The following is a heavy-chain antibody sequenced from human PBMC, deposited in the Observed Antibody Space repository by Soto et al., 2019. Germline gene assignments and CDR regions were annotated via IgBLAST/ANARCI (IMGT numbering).Heavy chain of an antibody. CDR2: IDWDDDK. J-gene: IGHJ3*02. CDR1: GFSLSTSGMR. D-gene: IGHD3-22*01. CDR3: ARTIYYHDSSGYYYVGAFDI. Sequence: SCPTLVNPTQTLTLTCTFSGFSLSTSGMRVSWIRQPPGKALEWLARIDWDDDKFYSTSLKTRLTISKDTSKNQVVLTMTNMDPVDTATYYCARTIYYHDSSGYYYVGAFDIWGQGNRVTFS. V-gene: IGHV2-70*04.